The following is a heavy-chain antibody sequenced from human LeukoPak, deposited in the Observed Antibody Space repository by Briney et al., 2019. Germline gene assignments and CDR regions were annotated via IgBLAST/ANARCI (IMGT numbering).Heavy chain of an antibody. V-gene: IGHV1-2*02. CDR1: GHTFTGYY. Sequence: APVKVSCKASGHTFTGYYMHWVRQAPGQGLEWMGWINPNSGGTSFAQKFQGRVTMTRDTSISTAYMELSRLRSDDTAVYYCARVGFCSGGLCPYYFDYWGQGTLVTVSS. CDR2: INPNSGGT. J-gene: IGHJ4*02. CDR3: ARVGFCSGGLCPYYFDY. D-gene: IGHD2-15*01.